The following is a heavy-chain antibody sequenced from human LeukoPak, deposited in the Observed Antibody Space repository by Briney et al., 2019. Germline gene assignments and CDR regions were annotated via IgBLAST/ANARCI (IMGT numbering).Heavy chain of an antibody. Sequence: GGSLRLSCAASGFTFRSYEMNWVRQAPGKGREFISYISGSGDVTSYGDSVKGRFTISRDNAKNSLSLQMNSLRAEDTAVYYCARLDRYASFDYWGQGTLVTVSS. CDR1: GFTFRSYE. J-gene: IGHJ4*02. D-gene: IGHD2-2*01. V-gene: IGHV3-48*03. CDR2: ISGSGDVT. CDR3: ARLDRYASFDY.